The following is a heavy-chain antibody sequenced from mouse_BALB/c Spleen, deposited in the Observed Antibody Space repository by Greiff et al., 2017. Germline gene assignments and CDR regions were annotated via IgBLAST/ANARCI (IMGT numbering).Heavy chain of an antibody. CDR1: GYTFTDYA. CDR2: ISTYYGNT. D-gene: IGHD1-1*01. J-gene: IGHJ1*01. V-gene: IGHV1-67*01. CDR3: AREGEIYYYGSSPNWYFDV. Sequence: QVQLQQSGPELVRPGVSVKISCKGSGYTFTDYAMHWVKQSHAKSLEWIGVISTYYGNTNYNQKFKGKATMTVDKSSSTAYMELARLTSEDSAIYYCAREGEIYYYGSSPNWYFDVWGAGTTVTVSS.